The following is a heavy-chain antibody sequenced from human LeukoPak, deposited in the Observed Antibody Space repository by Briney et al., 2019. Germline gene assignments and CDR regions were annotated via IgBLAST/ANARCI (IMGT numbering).Heavy chain of an antibody. J-gene: IGHJ4*02. D-gene: IGHD5-18*01. CDR3: ARLSMDTSAASPFDF. CDR2: IYPGDSDI. CDR1: GYSFTTHW. Sequence: GESLKISCEGSGYSFTTHWIGWVRQMPEKGLEWMGIIYPGDSDIRLSPSFQGQVTISVDKSINTAYLQWSSLKASDTAMYYCARLSMDTSAASPFDFWGQGTLVTVSS. V-gene: IGHV5-51*01.